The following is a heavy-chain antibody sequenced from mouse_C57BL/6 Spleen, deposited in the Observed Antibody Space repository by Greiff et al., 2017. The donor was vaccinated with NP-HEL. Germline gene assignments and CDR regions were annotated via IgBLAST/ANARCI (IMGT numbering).Heavy chain of an antibody. Sequence: QVQLKESGPELVKPGASVKISCKASGYAFSSSWMNWVKQRPGKGLEWIGRIYPGDGDTNYNGKFKGKATLTADKSSSTAYMQLSSLTSEDSAVYFCARGYYGSRRSMDYWGQGTSVTVSS. D-gene: IGHD1-1*01. CDR1: GYAFSSSW. V-gene: IGHV1-82*01. CDR3: ARGYYGSRRSMDY. CDR2: IYPGDGDT. J-gene: IGHJ4*01.